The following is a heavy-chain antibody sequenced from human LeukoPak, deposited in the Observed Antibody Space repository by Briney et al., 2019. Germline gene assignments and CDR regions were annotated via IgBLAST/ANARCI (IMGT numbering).Heavy chain of an antibody. CDR1: GYSFTSYA. J-gene: IGHJ4*02. Sequence: SEKVSCKASGYSFTSYAINWVRQAPRQGLEWMGWISAYHGNPHYAQNLQGRVTMTQDTSTSTAYMELRSVRSDDTAVYYCARGGRYGGNNGLDYWGQGARVTVSS. V-gene: IGHV1-18*01. CDR2: ISAYHGNP. D-gene: IGHD4-23*01. CDR3: ARGGRYGGNNGLDY.